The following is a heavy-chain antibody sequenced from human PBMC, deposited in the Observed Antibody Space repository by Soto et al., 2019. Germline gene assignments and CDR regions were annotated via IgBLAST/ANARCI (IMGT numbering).Heavy chain of an antibody. CDR1: GGTFSSYA. J-gene: IGHJ6*02. CDR2: IIPIFGTA. V-gene: IGHV1-69*01. Sequence: QVQLVQSGAEVKKPGSSVKVSCKASGGTFSSYAISWVRQAPGQGLEWMGGIIPIFGTANYAQKFQGRVTITADESTSTAYMELSSLRSEDTAVYYWARVEDYGGLYYYYGMDVWGQGTTVTVSS. CDR3: ARVEDYGGLYYYYGMDV. D-gene: IGHD4-17*01.